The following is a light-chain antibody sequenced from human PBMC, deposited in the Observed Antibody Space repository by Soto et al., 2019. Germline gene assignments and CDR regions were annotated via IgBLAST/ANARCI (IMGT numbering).Light chain of an antibody. V-gene: IGLV2-11*01. CDR3: CAYADSYTWV. CDR2: DVN. J-gene: IGLJ3*02. CDR1: SSDVGAYNY. Sequence: QSALTQPRSVSGSPGQSVTISCTGTSSDVGAYNYVSWYQQHPDKAPKLKIYDVNKRPSGVPDRFSGSKSGNTASLTISGLKADDEADYYCCAYADSYTWVFGGGTKVTVL.